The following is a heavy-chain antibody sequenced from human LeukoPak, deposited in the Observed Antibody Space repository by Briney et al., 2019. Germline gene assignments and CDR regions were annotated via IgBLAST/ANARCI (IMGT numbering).Heavy chain of an antibody. Sequence: SETLSLTCTVSGVSISSSSYYWGWIRQPPGKGLEWIGSIYYSGSTYYNPSLKSRVTISVDTSKNQFSLKLSSVTAADTAVYYCRTIAAAGRGPVLAFDIWGQGTMVTVSS. CDR3: RTIAAAGRGPVLAFDI. D-gene: IGHD6-13*01. CDR1: GVSISSSSYY. J-gene: IGHJ3*02. V-gene: IGHV4-39*01. CDR2: IYYSGST.